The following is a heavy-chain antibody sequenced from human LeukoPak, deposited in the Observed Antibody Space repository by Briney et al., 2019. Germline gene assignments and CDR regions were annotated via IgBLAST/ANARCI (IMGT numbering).Heavy chain of an antibody. D-gene: IGHD1-14*01. CDR1: GFTFSSYG. V-gene: IGHV3-30*18. Sequence: GGSLRLSCAASGFTFSSYGMHWVRQAPGKGLEWVAVISYDGSNKYYADSVKGRFTISRDNSKNTLHLQMNSLRAEDTAVYYCAKDLIRYSDYYYGMDVWGQGTTVTVSS. CDR3: AKDLIRYSDYYYGMDV. CDR2: ISYDGSNK. J-gene: IGHJ6*02.